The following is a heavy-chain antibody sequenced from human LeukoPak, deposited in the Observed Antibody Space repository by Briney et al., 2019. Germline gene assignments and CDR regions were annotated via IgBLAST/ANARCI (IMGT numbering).Heavy chain of an antibody. CDR2: MNPNSGNT. D-gene: IGHD5-18*01. CDR1: GYTFTSYD. Sequence: ASVKVSCKASGYTFTSYDINWVRQATGQGLEWMGWMNPNSGNTGYAQKFQGRVTITADKSTSTAYMELSSLRSEDTAVYYCARLYSRVGPFDYWGQGTLVTVSS. CDR3: ARLYSRVGPFDY. V-gene: IGHV1-8*01. J-gene: IGHJ4*02.